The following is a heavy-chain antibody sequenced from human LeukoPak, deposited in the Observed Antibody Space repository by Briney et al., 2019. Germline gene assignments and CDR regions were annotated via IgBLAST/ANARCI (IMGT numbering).Heavy chain of an antibody. D-gene: IGHD6-19*01. J-gene: IGHJ5*02. Sequence: ASVKVSCKASGYTFTTYDINWVRQATGQGLEWMGWLNPNSGSTGYAQKFQGRVTITRNTSINTAYMELSSLRSDDTAVYYCARMTVSGRDNWFDPWGQGTLVTVSS. CDR2: LNPNSGST. CDR1: GYTFTTYD. V-gene: IGHV1-8*03. CDR3: ARMTVSGRDNWFDP.